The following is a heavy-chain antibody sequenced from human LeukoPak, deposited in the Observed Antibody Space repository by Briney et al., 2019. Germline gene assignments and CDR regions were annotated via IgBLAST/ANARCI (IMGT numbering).Heavy chain of an antibody. CDR1: GFTFSSHI. V-gene: IGHV3-48*02. J-gene: IGHJ4*02. CDR2: ISSGSSSI. CDR3: ARDRAPTDF. Sequence: PGGSLRLSCAASGFTFSSHIMNWVRQAPGKGLEWVSYISSGSSSIYYADSVKGRFTISRDSAKNSLYLQMNSLRDEDAAIYYCARDRAPTDFWGQGTLVTVSS.